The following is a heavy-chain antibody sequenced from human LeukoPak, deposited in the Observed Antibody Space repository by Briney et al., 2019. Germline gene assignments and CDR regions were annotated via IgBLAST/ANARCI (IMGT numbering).Heavy chain of an antibody. D-gene: IGHD5-24*01. V-gene: IGHV3-30*04. CDR1: GFTFSAYG. CDR2: ISYDGSYQ. CDR3: ARERRRDGYNYKDY. J-gene: IGHJ4*02. Sequence: GGSLSLSCAVSGFTFSAYGMPWFRKAPGKGLEWLAVISYDGSYQAYADSVKGRFTVSRDSSKNTLYLQLNSLRPEDTGLYYCARERRRDGYNYKDYWGQGTQVSVSS.